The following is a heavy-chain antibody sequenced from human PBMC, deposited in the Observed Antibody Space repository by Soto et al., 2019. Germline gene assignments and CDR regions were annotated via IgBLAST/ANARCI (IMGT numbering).Heavy chain of an antibody. V-gene: IGHV3-48*01. CDR2: ISSSSSTT. Sequence: GGSLRLSCAASGFTFSSYSMNWVRQAPGKGLEWVSYISSSSSTTYYADSVKGRFTISRDNSKNTLYLQMNSLRAEDTAVYYCAKEVKDGYNYYGMDVWGQGATVTVSS. D-gene: IGHD2-15*01. CDR3: AKEVKDGYNYYGMDV. CDR1: GFTFSSYS. J-gene: IGHJ6*02.